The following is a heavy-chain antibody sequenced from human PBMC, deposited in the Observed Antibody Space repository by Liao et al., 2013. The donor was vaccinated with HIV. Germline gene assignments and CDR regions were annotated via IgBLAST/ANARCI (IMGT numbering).Heavy chain of an antibody. D-gene: IGHD2-8*02. Sequence: QVQLQESGPGLVKSSQSLSLTCSVSGASISSGEHYWSWIRQSPGKGLEWIGYVYYSGSTYYNPSLKSRVAISVDTSKNQFSLKLGSVTAADTAVYYCARDGTTGWWYFELWGRGTLVTVSS. J-gene: IGHJ2*01. CDR1: GASISSGEHY. CDR3: ARDGTTGWWYFEL. CDR2: VYYSGST. V-gene: IGHV4-30-4*08.